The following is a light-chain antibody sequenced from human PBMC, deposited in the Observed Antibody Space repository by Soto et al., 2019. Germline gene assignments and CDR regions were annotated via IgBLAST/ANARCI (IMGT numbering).Light chain of an antibody. V-gene: IGLV2-8*01. CDR3: SSFAGNNKLV. J-gene: IGLJ2*01. CDR1: SSDVGGYNY. CDR2: EVS. Sequence: QSVLTQPPSASGSPGQSVTISCTGTSSDVGGYNYVSWYQQHPSKAPKLMISEVSKRPSGVPDRFSGSKSGNTASLTVSGHQAEDEADYYCSSFAGNNKLVFGGGTKLTVL.